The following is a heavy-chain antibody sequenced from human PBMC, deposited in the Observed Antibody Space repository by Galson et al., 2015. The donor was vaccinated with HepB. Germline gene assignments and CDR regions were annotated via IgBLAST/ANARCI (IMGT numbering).Heavy chain of an antibody. Sequence: SVKVSCKASGYTFTSYYMHWVRQAPGQGLEWMGIINPSGGSTSYAQKLQGRVTMTRDTSTSTVYMELSSLRSEDTAVYYCARAQQLVPPYYYYYGMDVWGQGTTVTVSS. CDR3: ARAQQLVPPYYYYYGMDV. D-gene: IGHD6-13*01. CDR2: INPSGGST. J-gene: IGHJ6*02. V-gene: IGHV1-46*04. CDR1: GYTFTSYY.